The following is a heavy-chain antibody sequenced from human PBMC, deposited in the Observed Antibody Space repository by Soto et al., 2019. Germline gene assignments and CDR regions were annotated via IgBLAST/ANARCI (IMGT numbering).Heavy chain of an antibody. Sequence: SSETLSLTCSVSGGSISSSSYYWGWIRQPPGKGLEWIGSIYYSGSIYYNPSLKSRVTISVDTSKNQFSLKLSSVTAAEMAVYYCARQSSGWYNWFDPWGQGTLVTAPQ. CDR1: GGSISSSSYY. D-gene: IGHD6-19*01. CDR3: ARQSSGWYNWFDP. V-gene: IGHV4-39*01. CDR2: IYYSGSI. J-gene: IGHJ5*02.